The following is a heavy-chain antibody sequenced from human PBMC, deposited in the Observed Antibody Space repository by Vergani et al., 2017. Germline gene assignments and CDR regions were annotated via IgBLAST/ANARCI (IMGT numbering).Heavy chain of an antibody. J-gene: IGHJ4*02. CDR1: GYRFTNYW. D-gene: IGHD1-26*01. CDR3: ARLYGRNSSGSKYFDY. Sequence: EVKLVQSGTDVTKPGESLTISCQISGYRFTNYWIGCVRQMPGKGLEWMGIIHPADSDTRYSPSFQGQVTISVDKSISTAYLQRSILRAADRAMYYCARLYGRNSSGSKYFDYWGQGTLVTVSS. CDR2: IHPADSDT. V-gene: IGHV5-51*01.